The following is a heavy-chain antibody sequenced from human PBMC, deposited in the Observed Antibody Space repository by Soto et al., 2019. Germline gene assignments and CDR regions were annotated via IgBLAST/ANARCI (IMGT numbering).Heavy chain of an antibody. CDR2: ISYDGSNK. J-gene: IGHJ4*02. Sequence: QVQLVESGGGVVQPGRSLRLSCAASGFTFSSYAMHWVRQAPGKGLEWVAVISYDGSNKYYADSVKGRFTISRDNSKNTLYLQMNSLRAEDTAVYYCARDGPETAYSYGYSFDYWGQGTLVTVSS. CDR3: ARDGPETAYSYGYSFDY. D-gene: IGHD5-18*01. CDR1: GFTFSSYA. V-gene: IGHV3-30-3*01.